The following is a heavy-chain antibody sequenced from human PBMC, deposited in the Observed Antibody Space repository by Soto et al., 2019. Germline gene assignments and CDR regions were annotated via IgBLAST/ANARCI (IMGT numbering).Heavy chain of an antibody. Sequence: GGSLRLSCAASGFTFSSYAMSWVRQAPGKGLEWVSAISGSGGSTYYADSVKGRFTISRDNSKNTLYLQMNSLRAEDTAVYYCAKDRIGLGVVVVITGFDYWGQGTLVTVSS. V-gene: IGHV3-23*01. CDR1: GFTFSSYA. D-gene: IGHD3-22*01. J-gene: IGHJ4*02. CDR2: ISGSGGST. CDR3: AKDRIGLGVVVVITGFDY.